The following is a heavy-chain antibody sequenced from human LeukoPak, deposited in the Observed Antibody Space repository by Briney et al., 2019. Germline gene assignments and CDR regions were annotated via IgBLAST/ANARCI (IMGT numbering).Heavy chain of an antibody. CDR3: ARLDRYCSGGSCFPDAFDI. Sequence: GEALEISWKGSGCRFTSYWIAWVRQMPGKGLEWMGIIYPGDSDTRYSPSFQGQVTSSADKSISTAYLQWSSLKASDTAMYYCARLDRYCSGGSCFPDAFDIWGQGTMVTVSS. CDR1: GCRFTSYW. D-gene: IGHD2-15*01. CDR2: IYPGDSDT. V-gene: IGHV5-51*01. J-gene: IGHJ3*02.